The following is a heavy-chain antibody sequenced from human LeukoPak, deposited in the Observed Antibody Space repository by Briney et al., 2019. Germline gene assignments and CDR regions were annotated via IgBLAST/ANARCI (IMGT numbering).Heavy chain of an antibody. D-gene: IGHD5-18*01. Sequence: GESLKISCEGSGYSFTNYWIGWVRQMPGKGLEWMGIIYPADSDTRYSPSFQGQVTISADKSISTAYLQWSSLKASDTAVYYCARYSYGVGDWFDPWGQGTLVTVSS. CDR1: GYSFTNYW. J-gene: IGHJ5*02. CDR3: ARYSYGVGDWFDP. CDR2: IYPADSDT. V-gene: IGHV5-51*01.